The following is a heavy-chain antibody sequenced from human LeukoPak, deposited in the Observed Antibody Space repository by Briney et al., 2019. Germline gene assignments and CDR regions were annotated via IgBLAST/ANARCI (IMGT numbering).Heavy chain of an antibody. Sequence: GGSLRLSCAASGFTFTRYAMTWVCQAPGKGLEWVSIIPDRGRSKYYADSVKGRFNISRDNSKNTLYLQMNSLRAEDTAVYYCAKASGSGYGADYFDYWGQGTLVTVSS. D-gene: IGHD4/OR15-4a*01. CDR2: IPDRGRSK. CDR3: AKASGSGYGADYFDY. J-gene: IGHJ4*02. V-gene: IGHV3-23*01. CDR1: GFTFTRYA.